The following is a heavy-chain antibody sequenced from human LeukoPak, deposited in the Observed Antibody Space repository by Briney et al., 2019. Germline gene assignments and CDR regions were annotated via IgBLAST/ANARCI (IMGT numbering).Heavy chain of an antibody. J-gene: IGHJ5*02. CDR1: GGSLSSYY. V-gene: IGHV4-4*07. Sequence: SETLSLTCTVSGGSLSSYYWSWIRQPAGKGLEWIGRIYTSGSITYNPSLKSRVSMSVDTSKNQFSLKLSSVTAADTAVYYCARDSGTTGEVKFDHWGQGTLVTVSS. D-gene: IGHD3-10*01. CDR3: ARDSGTTGEVKFDH. CDR2: IYTSGSI.